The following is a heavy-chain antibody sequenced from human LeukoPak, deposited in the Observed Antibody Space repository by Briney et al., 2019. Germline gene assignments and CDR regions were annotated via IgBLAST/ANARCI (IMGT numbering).Heavy chain of an antibody. V-gene: IGHV4-59*12. Sequence: SETLSLTCTVSGGSISSYYWSWIRQPPGKGLEWIGYIYYSGSTNYNPSLKSRVTMSVDTSKDQFSLKLSSVTAADTAVYYCARLGSSGYYYHFDHWGQGTLVTVSS. CDR2: IYYSGST. J-gene: IGHJ4*02. D-gene: IGHD3-22*01. CDR1: GGSISSYY. CDR3: ARLGSSGYYYHFDH.